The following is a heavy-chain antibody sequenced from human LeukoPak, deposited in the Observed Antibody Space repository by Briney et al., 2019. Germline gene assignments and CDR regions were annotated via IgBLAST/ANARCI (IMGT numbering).Heavy chain of an antibody. D-gene: IGHD6-19*01. Sequence: PSETLSLTCTVSGGSISSSSYYWGWIRQPPGKGLEWIGEINHSGSTNYNPSLKSRVTISVDTSKNQFSLKLSSVTAADTAVYYCARGLVAVAFSNWFDPWGQGTLVTVSS. CDR1: GGSISSSSYY. J-gene: IGHJ5*02. CDR2: INHSGST. CDR3: ARGLVAVAFSNWFDP. V-gene: IGHV4-39*07.